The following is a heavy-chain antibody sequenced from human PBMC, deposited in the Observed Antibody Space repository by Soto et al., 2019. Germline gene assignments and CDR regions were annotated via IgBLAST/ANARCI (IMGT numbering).Heavy chain of an antibody. CDR3: AKAQPLRFLEWSYDY. D-gene: IGHD3-3*01. J-gene: IGHJ4*02. CDR1: GFTFRSSA. Sequence: QPGGSLRLCCAASGFTFRSSAMSWVRQAPGKGLEWVSAISGSGGSTYYADSVKGRFTISRDNSKNTLYLQMNSLRAEDTAVYYCAKAQPLRFLEWSYDYWGQGTLVTV. CDR2: ISGSGGST. V-gene: IGHV3-23*01.